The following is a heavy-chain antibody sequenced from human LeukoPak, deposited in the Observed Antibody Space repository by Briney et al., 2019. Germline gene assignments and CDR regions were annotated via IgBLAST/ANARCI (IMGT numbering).Heavy chain of an antibody. V-gene: IGHV4-34*01. J-gene: IGHJ6*03. CDR3: ARGSYCSGGSCLYYYYYYMDV. CDR2: INHSGST. CDR1: GGSISSYY. D-gene: IGHD2-15*01. Sequence: SETLSLTCTVSGGSISSYYWSWIRQPPRKGLEWVGEINHSGSTNYNPSLKSRVTISVDTSKSQFSLKLSSVTAADTAVYYCARGSYCSGGSCLYYYYYYMDVWGKGTTVTVSS.